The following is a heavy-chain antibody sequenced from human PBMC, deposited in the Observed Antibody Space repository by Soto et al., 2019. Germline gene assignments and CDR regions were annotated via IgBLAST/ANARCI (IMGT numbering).Heavy chain of an antibody. Sequence: PGGSLRLSCAASGFTFSSYGMHWVRQAPGKGLEWVAVIWYDGSNKYYADSVKGRFTISRDNSKNTLYLQMNSLRAEDTAVYYCARTRLRQQLVRYNWFDPWGQGTLVTVSS. J-gene: IGHJ5*02. CDR3: ARTRLRQQLVRYNWFDP. V-gene: IGHV3-33*01. CDR2: IWYDGSNK. CDR1: GFTFSSYG. D-gene: IGHD6-13*01.